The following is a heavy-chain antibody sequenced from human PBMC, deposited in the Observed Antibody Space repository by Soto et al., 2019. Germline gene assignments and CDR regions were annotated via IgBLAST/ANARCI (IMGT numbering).Heavy chain of an antibody. D-gene: IGHD6-19*01. CDR2: IYYSGST. V-gene: IGHV4-39*07. CDR1: GGSISSSSYY. Sequence: PSEILSLTCTVSGGSISSSSYYWGWIRQPPGKGLEWIGSIYYSGSTYYNPSLKSRVTISVDTSKNQFSLKLSSVTAADTAGYFCARFRFSSGWYDYFDYWGLGTLVTVSS. J-gene: IGHJ4*02. CDR3: ARFRFSSGWYDYFDY.